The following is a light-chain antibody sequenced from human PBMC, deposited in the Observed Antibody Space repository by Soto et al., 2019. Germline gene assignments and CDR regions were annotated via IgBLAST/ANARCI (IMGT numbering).Light chain of an antibody. CDR3: LVWESSSDQYV. Sequence: SYELPQPPSVSVAPGQTARITCGGEKVENKNVHWYQQKAGQAPVLVVFDDADRPSGIPDRFCGSYSGNTATLTISRVEAGDEADYYCLVWESSSDQYVFGTGTKLTVL. V-gene: IGLV3-21*02. J-gene: IGLJ1*01. CDR1: KVENKN. CDR2: DDA.